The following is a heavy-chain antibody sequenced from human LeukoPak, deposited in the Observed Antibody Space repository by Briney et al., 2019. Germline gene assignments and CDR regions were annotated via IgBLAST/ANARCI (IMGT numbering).Heavy chain of an antibody. CDR1: GYSISSGYY. CDR2: IYHSGST. J-gene: IGHJ3*02. Sequence: SETLSLTCTVSGYSISSGYYWGWIRQPPGKGLEWIGSIYHSGSTYYNPSLKSRVSISVDTSKNQFSLKLTSVTAADTAVYYCARETNLGLLWFGGAFDIWGQGTMVTVSS. D-gene: IGHD3-10*01. V-gene: IGHV4-38-2*02. CDR3: ARETNLGLLWFGGAFDI.